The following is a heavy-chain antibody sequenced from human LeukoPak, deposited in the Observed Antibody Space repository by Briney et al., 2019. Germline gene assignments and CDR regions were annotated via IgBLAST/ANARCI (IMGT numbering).Heavy chain of an antibody. Sequence: GGSLRLSCAASGFTFSSYAMHWVRQAPGKGLEWVAVISYDGSNKYYADSVKGRFTISRDNSKNTLYLQMNSLRAEDTAVYYCARDRIAAAGFSDYWGQGTLVTVSS. J-gene: IGHJ4*02. CDR3: ARDRIAAAGFSDY. V-gene: IGHV3-30-3*01. CDR2: ISYDGSNK. CDR1: GFTFSSYA. D-gene: IGHD6-13*01.